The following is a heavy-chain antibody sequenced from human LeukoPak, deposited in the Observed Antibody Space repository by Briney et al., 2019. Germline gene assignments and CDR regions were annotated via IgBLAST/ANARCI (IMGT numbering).Heavy chain of an antibody. Sequence: SGPTLVKPTQTLTLTCTFSGFSLSTSGVGVGWIRQPPGKALEWLALIYWDDDKRYSPSLKSRLTITKDTSKNQVVLTMTNMDPVDTATYYCAYRRPYDSSGYYHGGFDYWGQGTLVTVSS. J-gene: IGHJ4*02. CDR2: IYWDDDK. CDR3: AYRRPYDSSGYYHGGFDY. D-gene: IGHD3-22*01. V-gene: IGHV2-5*02. CDR1: GFSLSTSGVG.